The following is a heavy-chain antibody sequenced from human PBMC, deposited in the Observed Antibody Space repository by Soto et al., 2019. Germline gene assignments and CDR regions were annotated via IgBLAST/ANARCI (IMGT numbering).Heavy chain of an antibody. D-gene: IGHD6-13*01. CDR2: IKQDGSEK. CDR1: GFIFSSYW. CDR3: ARGYSSSWYHFDY. J-gene: IGHJ4*02. Sequence: GGSLRLSCAGSGFIFSSYWMSWVRQAPGKGLEWVANIKQDGSEKYYVDSVKGRFTISRDNAKNSLYLQMNSLRAEDTAVYYCARGYSSSWYHFDYWGQGTLVTVSS. V-gene: IGHV3-7*01.